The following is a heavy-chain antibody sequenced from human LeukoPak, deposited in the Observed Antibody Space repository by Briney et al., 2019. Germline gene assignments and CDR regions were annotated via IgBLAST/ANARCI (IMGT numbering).Heavy chain of an antibody. CDR3: ARDRSVAEVRWFGELSPTNWFDP. V-gene: IGHV1-69*04. CDR1: GGTFSSYA. CDR2: IIPILGIA. J-gene: IGHJ5*02. D-gene: IGHD3-10*01. Sequence: GASVKVSCKASGGTFSSYAISWVRQAPGQGLEWMGRIIPILGIANYAQKFQGRVTITADKSTSTAYMELSSLRSEDTAVYYCARDRSVAEVRWFGELSPTNWFDPWGQGTLVTVSS.